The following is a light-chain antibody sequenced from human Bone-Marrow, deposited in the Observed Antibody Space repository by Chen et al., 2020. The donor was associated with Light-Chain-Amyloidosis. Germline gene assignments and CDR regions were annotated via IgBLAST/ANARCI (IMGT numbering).Light chain of an antibody. J-gene: IGLJ3*02. V-gene: IGLV3-21*02. CDR2: DDS. Sequence: SYVLTQPSSVSVAPGQTATIACGGNTIGSTSVHWYQQTPGQAPLLVVYDDSDRPSGIPERLSGSNSGNTATLTIRRVEAGDEADYYCQVWDGSSDRPVFGGGTKLTVL. CDR3: QVWDGSSDRPV. CDR1: TIGSTS.